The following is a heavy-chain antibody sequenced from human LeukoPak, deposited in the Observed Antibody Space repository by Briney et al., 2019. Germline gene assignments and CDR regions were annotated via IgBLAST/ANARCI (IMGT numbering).Heavy chain of an antibody. CDR3: ARDVTTYYYDSSGPGYMDV. CDR2: IIPIFGTA. D-gene: IGHD3-22*01. Sequence: SVKVSCKTSGGTFSSYAISWVRQAPGQGLKWMGRIIPIFGTANYAQKFQGRVTITTDESTSTAYMELSSLRSEDTAVYYCARDVTTYYYDSSGPGYMDVWGKGTTVTVSS. J-gene: IGHJ6*03. V-gene: IGHV1-69*05. CDR1: GGTFSSYA.